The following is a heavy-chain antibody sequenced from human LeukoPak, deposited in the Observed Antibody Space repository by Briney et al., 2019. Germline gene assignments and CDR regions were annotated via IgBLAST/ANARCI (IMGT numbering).Heavy chain of an antibody. CDR2: IYYKSKWFN. CDR1: GDSVSSNS. J-gene: IGHJ3*02. V-gene: IGHV6-1*01. D-gene: IGHD2-8*01. Sequence: QTLSLTCAISGDSVSSNSWNWIRQSPSRGLEWLGRIYYKSKWFNDYAVSVKSRITINPDTSKNQFSLHLNSVTPEDTALYYCARDQPWINGFDIWGQGTMVTVSS. CDR3: ARDQPWINGFDI.